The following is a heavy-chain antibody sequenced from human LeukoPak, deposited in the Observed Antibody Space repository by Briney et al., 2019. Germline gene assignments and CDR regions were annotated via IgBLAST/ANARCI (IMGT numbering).Heavy chain of an antibody. Sequence: GGSLRLSCAGSGFSFSSYGMHWVRQAPGKGLEWMAFIRSDGSNKYYADSVKGRFTISRDNSKNTLYLQMNSLRAEDTAVYYCASPPFDPWGQGTLVTVSS. CDR2: IRSDGSNK. CDR1: GFSFSSYG. V-gene: IGHV3-30*02. CDR3: ASPPFDP. J-gene: IGHJ5*02.